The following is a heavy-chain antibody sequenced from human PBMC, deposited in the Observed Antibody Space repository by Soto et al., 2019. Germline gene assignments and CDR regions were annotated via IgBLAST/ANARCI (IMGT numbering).Heavy chain of an antibody. CDR2: VYRTGST. V-gene: IGHV4-4*02. D-gene: IGHD6-13*01. CDR1: GGSISTSNW. CDR3: ARARATIAAAAIFDC. Sequence: QVQLQESGPGLVKPSGTLSLTCAVSGGSISTSNWWSWVRQPPGKGLEWIGEVYRTGSTNYNPSLKSRLTIPVDKSKNQSPLKLTSVTAADTAVYYCARARATIAAAAIFDCWGQGTLVTVSS. J-gene: IGHJ4*02.